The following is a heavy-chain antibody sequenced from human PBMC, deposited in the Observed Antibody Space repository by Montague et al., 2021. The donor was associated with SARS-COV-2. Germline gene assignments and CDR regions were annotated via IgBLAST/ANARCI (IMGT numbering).Heavy chain of an antibody. CDR3: ARVRGITMIVVVIAGAFDI. CDR2: IYYSGST. CDR1: SDSINSYY. D-gene: IGHD3-22*01. J-gene: IGHJ3*02. Sequence: TLSLTCTVSSDSINSYYWGWIRQPPGKGLEWIGYIYYSGSTYYNPSLKSRVTISVDTSKNQFSLKLSSVTAADTAVYYCARVRGITMIVVVIAGAFDIWGQGTMVTVSS. V-gene: IGHV4-30-4*08.